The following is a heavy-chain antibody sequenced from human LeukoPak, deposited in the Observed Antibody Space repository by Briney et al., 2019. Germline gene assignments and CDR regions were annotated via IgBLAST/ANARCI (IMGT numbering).Heavy chain of an antibody. CDR2: IWYDGSNK. V-gene: IGHV3-33*01. D-gene: IGHD3-10*01. Sequence: GGSLRLSCAASGFTFSSYGMHWVRQAPGKGLEWVAVIWYDGSNKYYADSVKGRFTISRDNSKNTLYLQMNSLRAEDAAVYYCARGGGWPSSYYGSLVDLDYWGQGTLVTVSS. CDR3: ARGGGWPSSYYGSLVDLDY. J-gene: IGHJ4*02. CDR1: GFTFSSYG.